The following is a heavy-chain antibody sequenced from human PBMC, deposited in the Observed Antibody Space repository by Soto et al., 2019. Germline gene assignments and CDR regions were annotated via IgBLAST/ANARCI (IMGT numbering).Heavy chain of an antibody. CDR2: IIPIFGTA. D-gene: IGHD6-13*01. Sequence: SVKVSCKASGGTFSSYAISWVRQAPGQGLEWMGGIIPIFGTANYAQKFQGRVTITADKSTSTAYMELSSLRSEDTAVYYCASSLPGIAHTLDYWGQGTLVTVSS. CDR3: ASSLPGIAHTLDY. V-gene: IGHV1-69*06. J-gene: IGHJ4*02. CDR1: GGTFSSYA.